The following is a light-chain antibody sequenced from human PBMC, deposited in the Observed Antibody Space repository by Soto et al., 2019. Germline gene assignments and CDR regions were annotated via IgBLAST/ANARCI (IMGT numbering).Light chain of an antibody. CDR1: QSIAGY. CDR2: SAS. J-gene: IGKJ5*01. Sequence: DIQMTQSPSSLSASVGDRVTITCRASQSIAGYLSWYQQRPGKAPKFLICSASSLQRGVPSRFSDSGSGTDFSLTINGLQPEDFATYFCQQSFSVPITFGQGTRLEIK. CDR3: QQSFSVPIT. V-gene: IGKV1-39*01.